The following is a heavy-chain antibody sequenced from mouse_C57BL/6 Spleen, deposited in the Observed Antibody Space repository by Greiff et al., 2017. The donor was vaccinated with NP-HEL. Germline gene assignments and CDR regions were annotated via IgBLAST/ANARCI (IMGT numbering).Heavy chain of an antibody. D-gene: IGHD2-3*01. CDR3: ARLGIYDGYPHAMDY. CDR2: IDPSDSYT. Sequence: QVQLQQSGAELVMPGASVKLSCKASGYTFTSYWMHWVKQRPGQGLEWIGEIDPSDSYTNYNQKFKGKSTLTVDKSSSTAYMQLSSLTSEDSAVYYCARLGIYDGYPHAMDYWGQGTSVTVSS. J-gene: IGHJ4*01. CDR1: GYTFTSYW. V-gene: IGHV1-69*01.